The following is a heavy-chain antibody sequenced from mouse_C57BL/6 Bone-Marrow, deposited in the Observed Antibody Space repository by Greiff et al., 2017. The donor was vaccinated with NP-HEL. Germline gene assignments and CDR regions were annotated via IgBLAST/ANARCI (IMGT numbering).Heavy chain of an antibody. CDR3: ARSLIYYYGSSYRAY. CDR2: IYPRSGNT. J-gene: IGHJ3*01. V-gene: IGHV1-81*01. CDR1: GYTFTSYG. Sequence: VQRVESGAELARPGASVKLSCKASGYTFTSYGISWVKQRTGQGLEWIGEIYPRSGNTYYNEKFKGKATLTADKSSSTAYMELRSLTSEDSAVYFCARSLIYYYGSSYRAYWGQGTLVTVSA. D-gene: IGHD1-1*01.